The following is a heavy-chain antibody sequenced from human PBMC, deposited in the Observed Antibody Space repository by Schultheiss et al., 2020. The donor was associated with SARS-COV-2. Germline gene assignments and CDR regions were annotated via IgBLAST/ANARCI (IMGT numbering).Heavy chain of an antibody. D-gene: IGHD2-2*01. CDR2: IKQDGSEK. CDR3: AKDLRVCSSTSCYWDDWFDP. J-gene: IGHJ5*02. CDR1: GFTFSSYW. Sequence: GGSLRLSCAASGFTFSSYWMSWVRQAPGKGLEWVANIKQDGSEKYYVDSVKGRFTISRDNAKNSLYLQMNSLRAEDTAVYYCAKDLRVCSSTSCYWDDWFDPWGQGTLVTVSS. V-gene: IGHV3-7*01.